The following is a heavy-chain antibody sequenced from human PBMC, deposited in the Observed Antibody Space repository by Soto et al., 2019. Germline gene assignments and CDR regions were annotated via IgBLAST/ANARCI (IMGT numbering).Heavy chain of an antibody. V-gene: IGHV4-30-2*01. Sequence: QLQLQESGSGLVNPSQTLSLTCTVSGASITSGSYSWSWIRQAPGKGLEWIGNIYDSGSTSYNPSLKSRVTISVDTSKNQFSLRLTSVTAADTAVYFCARGSSSYYDYGMDVWGQGTTVTVSS. CDR2: IYDSGST. D-gene: IGHD6-6*01. CDR1: GASITSGSYS. CDR3: ARGSSSYYDYGMDV. J-gene: IGHJ6*02.